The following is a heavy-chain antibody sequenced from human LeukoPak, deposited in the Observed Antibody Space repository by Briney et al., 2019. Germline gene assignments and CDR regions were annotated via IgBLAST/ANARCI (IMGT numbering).Heavy chain of an antibody. V-gene: IGHV3-33*06. J-gene: IGHJ4*02. Sequence: PGGSLRLSCAASGFTFSSYGMHWVRQAPGKGREWVAVIWYDGSNKYYADSVKGRFTISRDNSKNTLYLQMNSLRAEDTAVYYCAKVATTYYFDYWGQGTLVTVSS. D-gene: IGHD5-12*01. CDR2: IWYDGSNK. CDR3: AKVATTYYFDY. CDR1: GFTFSSYG.